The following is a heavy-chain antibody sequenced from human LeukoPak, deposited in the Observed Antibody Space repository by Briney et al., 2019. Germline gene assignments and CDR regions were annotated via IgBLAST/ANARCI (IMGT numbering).Heavy chain of an antibody. CDR1: GGTFSSYA. D-gene: IGHD1-26*01. J-gene: IGHJ4*02. CDR3: AREGVGVNTGVFDY. CDR2: IIPIFGTE. V-gene: IGHV1-69*13. Sequence: SVKVSCKASGGTFSSYAISWVRQAPGQGLEWMGGIIPIFGTENYAQKFQGRVTITADESTSTAYMELRSLRFEDTAVYYRAREGVGVNTGVFDYWGQGTLVTVSS.